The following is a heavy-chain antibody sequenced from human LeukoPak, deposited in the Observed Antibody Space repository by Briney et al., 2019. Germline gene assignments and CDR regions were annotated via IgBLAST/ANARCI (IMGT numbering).Heavy chain of an antibody. V-gene: IGHV3-23*01. J-gene: IGHJ6*02. D-gene: IGHD3-10*01. CDR2: ISGSGGST. CDR3: ACGYYYGSGSGTPGMDV. Sequence: GGSLRLSCAAPGFTFSSYAMSWVRQALGKGLEWVSAISGSGGSTYYADSVKGRFTISRDNSKNTLYLQMNSLRAEDTAVYYCACGYYYGSGSGTPGMDVWGQGTTVTVSS. CDR1: GFTFSSYA.